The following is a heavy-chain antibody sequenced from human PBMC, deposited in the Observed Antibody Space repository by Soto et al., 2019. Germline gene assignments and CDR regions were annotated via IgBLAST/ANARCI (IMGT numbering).Heavy chain of an antibody. CDR3: TTREPIAVVSQGPDY. V-gene: IGHV3-15*07. CDR2: IKSKTDGGTT. Sequence: GGSLRLSCAASGFTFSNAWMNWVRQAPGKGLEWVGRIKSKTDGGTTDYAAPVKGRFTISRDDSKKTQYLQMNNLKTEDTAVYYCTTREPIAVVSQGPDYWGQGTLVTVSS. J-gene: IGHJ4*02. D-gene: IGHD6-19*01. CDR1: GFTFSNAW.